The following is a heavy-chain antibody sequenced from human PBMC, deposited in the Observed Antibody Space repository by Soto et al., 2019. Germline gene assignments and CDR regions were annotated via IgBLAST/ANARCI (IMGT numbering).Heavy chain of an antibody. CDR3: ARGERSRGWRAYYGMDV. J-gene: IGHJ6*02. D-gene: IGHD6-19*01. Sequence: PSETLSLTCTVSGGSISRYYWSWIRQPPGRGLEWIGYIYYSGSTNYNPSLKSRVTISVDTSKNQFSLKLSSVTAADTAVYYCARGERSRGWRAYYGMDVWGQGTTVTAP. CDR1: GGSISRYY. V-gene: IGHV4-59*01. CDR2: IYYSGST.